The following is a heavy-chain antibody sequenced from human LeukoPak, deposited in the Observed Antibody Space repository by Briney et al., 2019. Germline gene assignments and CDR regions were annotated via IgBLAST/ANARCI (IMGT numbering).Heavy chain of an antibody. D-gene: IGHD6-13*01. V-gene: IGHV1-2*02. Sequence: GASVKVSCKASGYTFTDYYIHWVRQAPGQGLEWMGWINPNRGGTNYAQKFQGRVTTTRDTSITTAYMELSRLRSDDTAIYYCALKAGTTAFDIWGQGTMVTVSS. CDR1: GYTFTDYY. J-gene: IGHJ3*02. CDR2: INPNRGGT. CDR3: ALKAGTTAFDI.